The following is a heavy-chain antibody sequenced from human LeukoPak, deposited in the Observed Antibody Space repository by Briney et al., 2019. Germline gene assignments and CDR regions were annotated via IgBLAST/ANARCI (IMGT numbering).Heavy chain of an antibody. V-gene: IGHV1-46*01. CDR1: GYTFTSYY. D-gene: IGHD3-10*01. J-gene: IGHJ4*02. CDR3: ARDSPGVPGDY. CDR2: INPSGGST. Sequence: ASVKVSCKASGYTFTSYYMHWVRQAPGQGLEWMGIINPSGGSTSYAQKFQGRVTMTRDTSTSTVYTELSSLRSEDTAVYYCARDSPGVPGDYWGQGTLVTVSS.